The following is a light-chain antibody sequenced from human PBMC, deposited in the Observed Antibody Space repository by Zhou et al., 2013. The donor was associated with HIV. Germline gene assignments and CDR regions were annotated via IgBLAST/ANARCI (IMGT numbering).Light chain of an antibody. CDR3: QQSFSSLT. V-gene: IGKV1-39*01. CDR2: AAS. J-gene: IGKJ4*01. CDR1: QSITNY. Sequence: IQMTQSPSSLSASVGDRVTISCRTSQSITNYLNWYQQKPGRAPKLLISAASTLHSGVPSRFSGSGSGTDFTLTISSLQLEDFATYYCQQSFSSLTFGGGTKVEIK.